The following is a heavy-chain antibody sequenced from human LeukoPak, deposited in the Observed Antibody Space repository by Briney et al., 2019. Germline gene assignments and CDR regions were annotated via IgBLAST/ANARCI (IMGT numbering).Heavy chain of an antibody. CDR1: GFTFSSYA. CDR3: ARDGPYSSSWGYYFDY. D-gene: IGHD6-13*01. Sequence: GRSLRLSCAASGFTFSSYAMHWVRQAPGKGLEWVAVISYDGSNKYYADSVKGRFTISRDNSKNTLYLQMNSLRAEDTAVYYCARDGPYSSSWGYYFDYWGQGTLVTVSS. V-gene: IGHV3-30-3*01. CDR2: ISYDGSNK. J-gene: IGHJ4*02.